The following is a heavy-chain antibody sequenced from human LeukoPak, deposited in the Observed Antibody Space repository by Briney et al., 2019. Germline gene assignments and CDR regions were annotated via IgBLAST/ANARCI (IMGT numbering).Heavy chain of an antibody. CDR2: IYYSGST. J-gene: IGHJ4*02. CDR3: AREFVNGDYLDY. V-gene: IGHV4-30-4*08. Sequence: PSQTLSLTCTVSGGSISSGDYYWSWIRQPPGTGLEWIGYIYYSGSTYYNPSLKSRVTISADTSKNHFSLKLSSVTAADTAVYYCAREFVNGDYLDYWGQGTLVTVSS. CDR1: GGSISSGDYY. D-gene: IGHD4-17*01.